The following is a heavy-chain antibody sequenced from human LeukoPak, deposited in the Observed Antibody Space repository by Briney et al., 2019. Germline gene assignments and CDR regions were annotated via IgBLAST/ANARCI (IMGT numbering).Heavy chain of an antibody. CDR3: ARGLGRDVRSWLVRFGY. V-gene: IGHV4-34*01. CDR1: GGSFSGYY. CDR2: INHSGST. Sequence: SETLSLTCAVYGGSFSGYYWSWIRQPPGKGLEWIGEINHSGSTNYNPSLKSRVTISVDTSKNQFSLKLSSVTAADTAVYYCARGLGRDVRSWLVRFGYWGQGTLVTVSS. D-gene: IGHD6-19*01. J-gene: IGHJ4*02.